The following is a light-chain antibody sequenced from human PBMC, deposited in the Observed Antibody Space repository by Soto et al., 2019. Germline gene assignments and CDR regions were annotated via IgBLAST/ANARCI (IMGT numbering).Light chain of an antibody. CDR3: SSYAGRYNVYV. J-gene: IGLJ1*01. V-gene: IGLV2-8*01. CDR2: EVS. Sequence: QSALTQPPSASGSPGQSVTISCTGTSSDVGGHNFVSWYQHHPGKAPKLMIYEVSKRPSGVPDRFSASKSGNTASLTVSGLQAEDEADYYCSSYAGRYNVYVFGTGTKVTVL. CDR1: SSDVGGHNF.